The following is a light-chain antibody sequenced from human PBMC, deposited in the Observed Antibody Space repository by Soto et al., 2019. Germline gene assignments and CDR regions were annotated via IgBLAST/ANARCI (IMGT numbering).Light chain of an antibody. CDR3: QQYETFSGT. V-gene: IGKV1-13*02. Sequence: IQIPHSPSSLSASVGDGVTITLQATQDISKLLNWYQQKPGKAPKLLIYDASSLESGVPSRFRGSGSGTNFTLTIASLRPDDFETYYCQQYETFSGTFGPGTKVDIK. CDR1: QDISKL. CDR2: DAS. J-gene: IGKJ1*01.